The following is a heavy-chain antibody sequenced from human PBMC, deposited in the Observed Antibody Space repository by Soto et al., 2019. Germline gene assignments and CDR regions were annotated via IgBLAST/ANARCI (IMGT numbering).Heavy chain of an antibody. CDR2: IYHSGST. CDR1: GGSISSGGYS. Sequence: QLQLQESGSGLVKPSQTLSLTCAVSGGSISSGGYSWSWIRQPPGKGLEWIGYIYHSGSTYYNPSLKSRVTISVDRSKNQFSLKLSSVTAADTAVYYWARVGTVTNFLWWFDPWGQGTLVTVSS. CDR3: ARVGTVTNFLWWFDP. V-gene: IGHV4-30-2*01. J-gene: IGHJ5*02. D-gene: IGHD4-17*01.